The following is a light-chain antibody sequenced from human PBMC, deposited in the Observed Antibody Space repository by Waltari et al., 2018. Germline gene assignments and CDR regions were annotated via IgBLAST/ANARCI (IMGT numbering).Light chain of an antibody. CDR2: DAS. CDR3: QQRSNWPLT. V-gene: IGKV3-11*01. Sequence: EIVLTQSPATLSLSPGDRATLSCRASQSVSSSLAWYQQKPGQAPRLLMYDASNRAAGIPARFSGSGSGTDFTLTISSLEPEDFAVYYCQQRSNWPLTFGGGTKVEIK. J-gene: IGKJ4*01. CDR1: QSVSSS.